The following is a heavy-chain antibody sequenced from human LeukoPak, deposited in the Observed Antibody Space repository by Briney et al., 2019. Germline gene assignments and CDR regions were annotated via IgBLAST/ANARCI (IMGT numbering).Heavy chain of an antibody. D-gene: IGHD4-17*01. CDR3: ARGLYGDSAVDY. Sequence: PSETLSLTCTVSGGSISSYYWSWIRQPPGKGLEWIGYIYYSGSTNYNPSLRSRVTISLDTSKSQFSLKLSSVTAADTAVYYCARGLYGDSAVDYWGQGTLVTVSS. J-gene: IGHJ4*02. V-gene: IGHV4-59*12. CDR2: IYYSGST. CDR1: GGSISSYY.